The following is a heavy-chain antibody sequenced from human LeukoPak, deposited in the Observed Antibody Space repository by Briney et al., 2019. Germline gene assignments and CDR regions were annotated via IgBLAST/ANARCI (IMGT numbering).Heavy chain of an antibody. CDR3: TTCAYDVWSDAHYIDY. D-gene: IGHD3-3*01. CDR1: GFSLSNAW. CDR2: SKSKTDGGTT. Sequence: TGGSLRLSCAASGFSLSNAWMKWVRQAPGKGLEWVGRSKSKTDGGTTDYAAPVKGRFTISRDDSKRTLYLQMNSLKTEDTAVYYCTTCAYDVWSDAHYIDYWGLGTLVTVSS. J-gene: IGHJ4*01. V-gene: IGHV3-15*01.